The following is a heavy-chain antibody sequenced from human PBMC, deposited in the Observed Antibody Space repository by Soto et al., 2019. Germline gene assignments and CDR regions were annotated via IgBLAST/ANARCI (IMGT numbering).Heavy chain of an antibody. V-gene: IGHV3-30-3*01. CDR2: ISYDGSNK. CDR3: AREDSSSSDDPYYYGMDV. J-gene: IGHJ6*02. D-gene: IGHD6-6*01. CDR1: GFTFSSYA. Sequence: QVQLVESGGGVVQPGRSLRLSCAASGFTFSSYAMHWVRQAPGKGLEWVAVISYDGSNKYYADSVKGRFTISRDNSKNTLYLQMNSLRAEDTAVYYWAREDSSSSDDPYYYGMDVWGQGTTVTVSS.